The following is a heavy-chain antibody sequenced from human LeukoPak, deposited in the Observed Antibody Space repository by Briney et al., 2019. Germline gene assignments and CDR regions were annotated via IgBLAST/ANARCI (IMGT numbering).Heavy chain of an antibody. Sequence: ASETLSLTCTVSGGSISSYYWTWIRQPPGKGLEWIGYIYYSGSTNYNPSLKSRVTISVDTSKNQFSLKLTSVTAADTAVYYCARGVNSGYFDYCGQGTLVTVSS. CDR3: ARGVNSGYFDY. V-gene: IGHV4-59*01. CDR1: GGSISSYY. D-gene: IGHD1-26*01. J-gene: IGHJ4*02. CDR2: IYYSGST.